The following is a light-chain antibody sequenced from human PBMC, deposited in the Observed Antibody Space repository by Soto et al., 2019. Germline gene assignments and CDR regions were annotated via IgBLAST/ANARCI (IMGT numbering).Light chain of an antibody. Sequence: EIVMTQSPATLSVSPGERATLSCRASQSVSSSLAWYQQKPCQAPRLLIYGASTRATGIPARFSGSGSGTEFTLTISSLQSEDFAVYYCQQYNNWPPWTFGQGTKVEIK. CDR3: QQYNNWPPWT. V-gene: IGKV3-15*01. J-gene: IGKJ1*01. CDR2: GAS. CDR1: QSVSSS.